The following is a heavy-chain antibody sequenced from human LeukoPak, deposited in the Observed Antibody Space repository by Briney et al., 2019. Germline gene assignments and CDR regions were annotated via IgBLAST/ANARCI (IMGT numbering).Heavy chain of an antibody. Sequence: SETLSLTCTVSGGSISSGDYYWSWIRQPPGEGLEWIGYIYYSGSTYHNPSLKSRVTISVDTSKNQFSLKLSSVSAADTAVYYCARVEYSSSWSAFDIWGQGTMLTVSS. J-gene: IGHJ3*02. D-gene: IGHD6-13*01. CDR1: GGSISSGDYY. CDR3: ARVEYSSSWSAFDI. CDR2: IYYSGST. V-gene: IGHV4-30-4*08.